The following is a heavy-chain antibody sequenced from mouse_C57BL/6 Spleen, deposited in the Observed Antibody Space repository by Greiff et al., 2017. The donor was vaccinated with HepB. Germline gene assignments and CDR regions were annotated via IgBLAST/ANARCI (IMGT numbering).Heavy chain of an antibody. Sequence: VQLQQSGAELARPGASVKLSCKASGYTFTSYGISWVKQRTGQGLEWIGEIYPRSGNTYYNEKFKGKATLTADKSSSTAYMELRSLTSEDSAVDFCAGVYGSSHWYFDVWGTGTTVTVSS. CDR2: IYPRSGNT. CDR1: GYTFTSYG. J-gene: IGHJ1*03. D-gene: IGHD1-1*01. CDR3: AGVYGSSHWYFDV. V-gene: IGHV1-81*01.